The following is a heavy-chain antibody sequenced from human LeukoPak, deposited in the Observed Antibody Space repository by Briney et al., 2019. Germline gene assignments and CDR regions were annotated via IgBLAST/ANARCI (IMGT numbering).Heavy chain of an antibody. CDR2: IRYDGSNK. D-gene: IGHD3-9*01. V-gene: IGHV3-30*02. J-gene: IGHJ4*02. Sequence: GGSLRLSCAASGFTFSSYGMLWVRQAPGKGLDWVAFIRYDGSNKYYADSVKGRFTISRDNSKNTLYLQMNSLRAEDTAVYYCAKDRLTEDILTGYYYWGQGTLVTVSS. CDR3: AKDRLTEDILTGYYY. CDR1: GFTFSSYG.